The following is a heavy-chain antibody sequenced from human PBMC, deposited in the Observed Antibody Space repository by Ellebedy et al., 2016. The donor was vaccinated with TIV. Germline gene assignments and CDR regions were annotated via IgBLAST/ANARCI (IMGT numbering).Heavy chain of an antibody. D-gene: IGHD1-26*01. Sequence: SETLSLTXTVSGGSISGYYWSWIRQPPGKGLEWFGYIDDSGSTDYNPSLNSRVTILVDTPKNQFSLKVTSVTAADTAVYYCARTLGSRGPLMDVWGQGTTVTVSS. CDR1: GGSISGYY. CDR2: IDDSGST. CDR3: ARTLGSRGPLMDV. J-gene: IGHJ6*02. V-gene: IGHV4-59*01.